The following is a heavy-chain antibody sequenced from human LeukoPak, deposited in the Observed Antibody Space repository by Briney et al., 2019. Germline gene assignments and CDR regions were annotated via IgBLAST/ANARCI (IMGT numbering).Heavy chain of an antibody. CDR1: GFTFSSYA. CDR2: ISYDGSNK. J-gene: IGHJ6*03. CDR3: ARDQWGYYYRDV. D-gene: IGHD1-26*01. Sequence: GGSLRLSCAASGFTFSSYAMHWVRQAPGKGLEWVAVISYDGSNKYYADSVKGRFTISRDNSKNTLYLQMNSLRAEDTAVYYCARDQWGYYYRDVWGKGTTVTVSS. V-gene: IGHV3-30*04.